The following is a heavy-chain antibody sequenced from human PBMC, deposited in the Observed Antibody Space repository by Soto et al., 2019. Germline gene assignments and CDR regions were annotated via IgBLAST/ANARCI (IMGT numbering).Heavy chain of an antibody. CDR3: ARDLIVDGPDNYGMDV. J-gene: IGHJ6*02. CDR2: INPNTGGS. D-gene: IGHD1-26*01. CDR1: GYTFSCHY. V-gene: IGHV1-2*02. Sequence: RXSVKVSCKASGYTFSCHYIHWVRQAPGQGLEWMGWINPNTGGSNYAEKFKGRITMTRDTSIFTTHMRLNRLTSDDTAVYYCARDLIVDGPDNYGMDVWGQGTTVTVS.